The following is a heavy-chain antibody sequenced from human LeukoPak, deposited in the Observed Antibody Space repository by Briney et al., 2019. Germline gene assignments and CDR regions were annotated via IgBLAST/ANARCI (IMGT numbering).Heavy chain of an antibody. J-gene: IGHJ5*02. CDR3: ARDVWFGEGYWFDP. Sequence: SETLSLTCTVSGGSISSSSYYWGWIRQPPGKGLEWIGSIYYSGSTYYNPSLKSRVTISVDTSKNQFSLKLSSVTAADTAVYYCARDVWFGEGYWFDPWGQGTLVTVSS. D-gene: IGHD3-10*01. CDR1: GGSISSSSYY. V-gene: IGHV4-39*07. CDR2: IYYSGST.